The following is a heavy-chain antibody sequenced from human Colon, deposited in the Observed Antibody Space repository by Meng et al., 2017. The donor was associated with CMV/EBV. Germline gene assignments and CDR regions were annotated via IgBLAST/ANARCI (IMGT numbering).Heavy chain of an antibody. J-gene: IGHJ4*02. CDR2: IYSVPSSI. V-gene: IGHV3-23*03. Sequence: GESLKISCEASGFTFNMHAMNWVRQAPGKGLEWVSVIYSVPSSIYYADSVRGRFTISRDNSKNTLFLQMDSLRAEDTGIYYCAKAAIRGSSRPHYFDSWGPGTLVTVSS. CDR1: GFTFNMHA. CDR3: AKAAIRGSSRPHYFDS. D-gene: IGHD6-19*01.